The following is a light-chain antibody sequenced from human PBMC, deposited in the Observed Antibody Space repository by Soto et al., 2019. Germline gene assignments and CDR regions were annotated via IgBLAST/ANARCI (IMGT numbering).Light chain of an antibody. CDR1: QSVSSSY. CDR3: QHQGT. J-gene: IGKJ1*01. V-gene: IGKV3-20*01. Sequence: EIVLTQSPGTLSLSPGERATLSCRASQSVSSSYLAWYQQKPGQAPRLLIYGASSRATGIPDRFSGSGSGTDFTLTISRLEPKDFAVYYCQHQGTFGQGTKVEIK. CDR2: GAS.